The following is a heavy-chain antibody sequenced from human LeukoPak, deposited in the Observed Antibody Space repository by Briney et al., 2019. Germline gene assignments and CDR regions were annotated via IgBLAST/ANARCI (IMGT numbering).Heavy chain of an antibody. V-gene: IGHV4-61*09. CDR1: GRSISSIGYF. Sequence: PSETLSLTCTVSGRSISSIGYFWSWMRQPAGKGLEWIGHIYSSGNTNYNPSLKSRVTITIDPSKNQFSLKVTSVTAADTAVYYCARVTYGSGNYYVYYYCMDVWGKGTTVPVSS. D-gene: IGHD3-10*01. CDR3: ARVTYGSGNYYVYYYCMDV. CDR2: IYSSGNT. J-gene: IGHJ6*03.